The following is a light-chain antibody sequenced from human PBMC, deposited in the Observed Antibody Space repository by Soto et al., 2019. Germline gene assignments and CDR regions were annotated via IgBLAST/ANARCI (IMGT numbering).Light chain of an antibody. CDR3: QQYGSSGT. J-gene: IGKJ1*01. V-gene: IGKV3-20*01. CDR1: RGVSSGY. Sequence: ELVLTQSPGTLSFSPGERATLSCRASRGVSSGYLAWYQQKPGQAPRLLIYGASNRATGIPDRFSGSGSGTDFTLTISRLEPEAFAVYSCQQYGSSGTFGQGTKWIS. CDR2: GAS.